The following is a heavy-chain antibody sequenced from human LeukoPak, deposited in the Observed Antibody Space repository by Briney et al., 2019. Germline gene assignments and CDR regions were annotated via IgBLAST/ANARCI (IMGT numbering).Heavy chain of an antibody. Sequence: PGGSLRLSCAASGFTFSSYAMSRVRQAPGKGLEWVSAISGSGGSTYYADSVKGRFTISRDNSKNTLYLQMNSLRAEDTAVYYCAKDGYYYDSSGYYVWYFDYWGQGTLVTVSS. D-gene: IGHD3-22*01. CDR1: GFTFSSYA. J-gene: IGHJ4*02. CDR3: AKDGYYYDSSGYYVWYFDY. CDR2: ISGSGGST. V-gene: IGHV3-23*01.